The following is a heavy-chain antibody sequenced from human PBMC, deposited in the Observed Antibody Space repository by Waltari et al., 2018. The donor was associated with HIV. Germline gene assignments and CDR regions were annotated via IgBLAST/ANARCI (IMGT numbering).Heavy chain of an antibody. V-gene: IGHV3-30*18. Sequence: QGQLVESGGGVVQPGKSLRLSCAASGFSLSYYAMHWVRQAPGKGLDWVALISYDGSKTSYADSVKGRFTISRDNSKNTLFLQIHSLTTDDTAVYYCAKDPRGYTYTGDYWGQGTQVTVSS. CDR3: AKDPRGYTYTGDY. CDR1: GFSLSYYA. D-gene: IGHD5-18*01. J-gene: IGHJ4*02. CDR2: ISYDGSKT.